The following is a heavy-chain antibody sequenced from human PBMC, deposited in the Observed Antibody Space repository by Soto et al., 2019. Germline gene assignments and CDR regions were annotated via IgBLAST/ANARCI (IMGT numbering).Heavy chain of an antibody. J-gene: IGHJ3*02. CDR3: ARALGWLVPNAAFDI. D-gene: IGHD6-19*01. V-gene: IGHV1-46*01. CDR1: GYTFTSYY. Sequence: QVQLVQSGAEVKKPGASVKVSCKASGYTFTSYYMHWVRQAPGQGLEWMGIINPSGGSTSYAQKFQGRFTMTRDTSTGTVYMELSSLRTEDTAVYYCARALGWLVPNAAFDILGQGTMVTISS. CDR2: INPSGGST.